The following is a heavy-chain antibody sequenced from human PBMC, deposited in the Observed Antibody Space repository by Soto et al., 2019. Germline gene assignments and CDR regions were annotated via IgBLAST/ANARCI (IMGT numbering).Heavy chain of an antibody. Sequence: PSETLSLTCTVSGGSISSYYWSWIRQPPGKGLEWIGYIYYSGSTNYNPSLKSRVTISVDTSKNQFSLKLSSVTAADTAVYYCAGVAVLGGVNRALAYGGQGTRVTVPS. CDR1: GGSISSYY. V-gene: IGHV4-59*01. CDR3: AGVAVLGGVNRALAY. J-gene: IGHJ4*02. CDR2: IYYSGST. D-gene: IGHD3-3*01.